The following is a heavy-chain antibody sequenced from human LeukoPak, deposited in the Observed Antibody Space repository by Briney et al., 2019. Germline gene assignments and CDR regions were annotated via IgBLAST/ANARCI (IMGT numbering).Heavy chain of an antibody. D-gene: IGHD5-18*01. CDR1: GFTFDDYA. CDR3: AKDVAIQLGFDY. Sequence: GRSLRLSCAASGFTFDDYAMHWVRQAPGKGLEWVSGISWNSGSIGYADSVKGRFTISRNSAKNSLYLQMNSLRAEDTALYYCAKDVAIQLGFDYWGQGTLVTVSS. J-gene: IGHJ4*02. CDR2: ISWNSGSI. V-gene: IGHV3-9*01.